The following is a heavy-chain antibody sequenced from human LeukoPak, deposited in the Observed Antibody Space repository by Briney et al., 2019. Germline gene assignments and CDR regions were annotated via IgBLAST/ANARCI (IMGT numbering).Heavy chain of an antibody. CDR3: AKDRGSQAPPDY. J-gene: IGHJ4*02. CDR2: IWYDGSKK. V-gene: IGHV3-33*06. CDR1: GFTFGTYG. D-gene: IGHD3-10*01. Sequence: GGSLRLSCAASGFTFGTYGMHWVRQAPGKGLEWVAVIWYDGSKKYYAGSVKGRFTISRDTSKSTLYLQMNSLRAEDTAVYYCAKDRGSQAPPDYWGQGTLVTVSS.